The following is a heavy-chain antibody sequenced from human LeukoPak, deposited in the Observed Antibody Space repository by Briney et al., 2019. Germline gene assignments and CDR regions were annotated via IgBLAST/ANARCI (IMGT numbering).Heavy chain of an antibody. CDR3: ARRSSGSPPYYFDS. V-gene: IGHV3-74*01. D-gene: IGHD1-26*01. CDR2: INSDGSTT. J-gene: IGHJ4*02. Sequence: PGGSLRLSCAASGFTFNNYWIHWVRQVPGKGLVWVARINSDGSTTNYADYVKGRFTISRDNAKNTLYLQMNSLRAEDTAVYYCARRSSGSPPYYFDSWGQGTLVTVSS. CDR1: GFTFNNYW.